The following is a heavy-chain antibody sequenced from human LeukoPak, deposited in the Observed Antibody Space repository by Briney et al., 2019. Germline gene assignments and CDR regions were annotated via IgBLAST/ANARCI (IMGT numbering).Heavy chain of an antibody. J-gene: IGHJ4*02. V-gene: IGHV1-69*13. CDR1: GGTFSSYA. CDR3: ARHYYDSSGYYYFDY. CDR2: IIPIFGTA. Sequence: GASVKVSCKASGGTFSSYAISWVRQAPGQGLEWMGGIIPIFGTANYAQKFQGRVTITADESTSTAYMELSSLRSEDTAVYYCARHYYDSSGYYYFDYWGQGTLVTVSS. D-gene: IGHD3-22*01.